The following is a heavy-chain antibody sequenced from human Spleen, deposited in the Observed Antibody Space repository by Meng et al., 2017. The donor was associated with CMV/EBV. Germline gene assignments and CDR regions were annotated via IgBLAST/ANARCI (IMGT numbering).Heavy chain of an antibody. CDR3: ARDGRGIFGLYGMDV. Sequence: GSLRLSCTVSGGSISRYYWNWIRQPPGKGLEWIGYIYYSGSTNYNPSLKSRVTISVDTSKNHFSLKLSSATAADTAVYYCARDGRGIFGLYGMDVWGQGTTVTVSS. D-gene: IGHD3/OR15-3a*01. CDR1: GGSISRYY. V-gene: IGHV4-59*01. CDR2: IYYSGST. J-gene: IGHJ6*02.